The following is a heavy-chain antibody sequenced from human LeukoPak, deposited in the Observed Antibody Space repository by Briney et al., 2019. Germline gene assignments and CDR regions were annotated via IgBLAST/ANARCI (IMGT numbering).Heavy chain of an antibody. CDR3: ASGSASWGYYYMDV. J-gene: IGHJ6*03. Sequence: PGGSLRLSCAASGFNFSSYSMNWVRQAPGKGLEWVSSISSSSSFRYYADSVKGRFTISRDNAKNSLYLQMNSLRAEDTAVYYCASGSASWGYYYMDVWSKGTTVTVTS. CDR2: ISSSSSFR. D-gene: IGHD1-26*01. CDR1: GFNFSSYS. V-gene: IGHV3-21*01.